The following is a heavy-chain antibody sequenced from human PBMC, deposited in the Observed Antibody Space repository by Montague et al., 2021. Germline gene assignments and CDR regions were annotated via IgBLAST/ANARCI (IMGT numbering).Heavy chain of an antibody. Sequence: SETLSLTCTVSGGSISSNSYWWAWIRQPPGKGLEYVGTTFNTGSSYYSPSLKSRVTLSVDTSKNQFSLRLSAVTAADTAVYYCARPLYCIGGSCYSGFDPWGQGTLVTVSS. D-gene: IGHD2-15*01. J-gene: IGHJ5*02. V-gene: IGHV4-39*01. CDR1: GGSISSNSYW. CDR3: ARPLYCIGGSCYSGFDP. CDR2: TFNTGSS.